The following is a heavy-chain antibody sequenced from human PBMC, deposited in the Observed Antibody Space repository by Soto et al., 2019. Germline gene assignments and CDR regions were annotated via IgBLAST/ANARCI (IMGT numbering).Heavy chain of an antibody. D-gene: IGHD3-10*01. J-gene: IGHJ5*02. CDR1: GGSISNYF. CDR2: VSYSGRT. V-gene: IGHV4-59*01. CDR3: ARHGGSTIDVRPGKWFDP. Sequence: QVQLQQSGPGLVRPSETLSLTCSVSGGSISNYFWSWIRQPPGKELEWIGYVSYSGRTSYNPSLQSRLTISVDTSKNQVSLNLTSVTAADTALYYCARHGGSTIDVRPGKWFDPWGQGTLVTVSS.